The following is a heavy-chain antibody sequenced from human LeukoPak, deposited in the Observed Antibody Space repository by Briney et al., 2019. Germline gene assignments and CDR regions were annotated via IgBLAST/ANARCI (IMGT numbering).Heavy chain of an antibody. CDR2: IYYSGST. Sequence: KPSETLSLTCTVSGGSISSYYWSWIRRPPGKGLEWIGYIYYSGSTNYNPSLKSRVIISVDTSKNQFPLKLSSVTAADTAVYYCARGRSDSSVIPIDPWGQGTLVTVSP. J-gene: IGHJ5*02. CDR3: ARGRSDSSVIPIDP. CDR1: GGSISSYY. D-gene: IGHD3-22*01. V-gene: IGHV4-59*01.